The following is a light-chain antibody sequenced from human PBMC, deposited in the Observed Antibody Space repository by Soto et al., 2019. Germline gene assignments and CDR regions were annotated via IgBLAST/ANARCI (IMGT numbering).Light chain of an antibody. V-gene: IGLV2-8*01. J-gene: IGLJ1*01. CDR2: EVT. CDR1: SSDVGGYNY. Sequence: QSALTQSPSASGSPGQSVTISCTGTSSDVGGYNYVSWYQQHPGKAPKLMIYEVTKRPSGVPDRFSGSKSGNTASLTVSGLQAEDEADYFCSSFAGTIFYVFGTGTKVTVL. CDR3: SSFAGTIFYV.